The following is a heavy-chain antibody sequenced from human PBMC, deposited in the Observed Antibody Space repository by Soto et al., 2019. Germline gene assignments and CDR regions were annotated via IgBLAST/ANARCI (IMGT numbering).Heavy chain of an antibody. V-gene: IGHV4-59*01. CDR2: IYYSGST. Sequence: PFETLSLTCTVSGNSISSYYWSWIRQPPGKGLEWIGYIYYSGSTNYNPSLKSRVTISVDTSKNQFSLKLSSVTAADTAVYYCARVPAVASTFPSLWFDPWGQGTLVTVSS. CDR3: ARVPAVASTFPSLWFDP. D-gene: IGHD6-19*01. CDR1: GNSISSYY. J-gene: IGHJ5*02.